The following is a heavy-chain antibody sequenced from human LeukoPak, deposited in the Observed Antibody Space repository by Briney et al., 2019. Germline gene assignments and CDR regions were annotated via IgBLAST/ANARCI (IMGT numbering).Heavy chain of an antibody. CDR3: AGLDRWRYYYMDV. J-gene: IGHJ6*03. V-gene: IGHV4-34*01. Sequence: PSETLSLTCAVYGGSFSGYYWSRIRQPPGKGLEWIGEINHSGSTNYNPSLKSRVTISVDTSKNQFSLKLSSVTAADTAVYYCAGLDRWRYYYMDVWGKGTTVTVSS. CDR2: INHSGST. D-gene: IGHD3-16*01. CDR1: GGSFSGYY.